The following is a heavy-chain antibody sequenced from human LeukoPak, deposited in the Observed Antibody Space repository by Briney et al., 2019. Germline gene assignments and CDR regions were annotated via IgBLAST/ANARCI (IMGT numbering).Heavy chain of an antibody. CDR3: ARGAYYYDSSGYYSFDY. Sequence: GASVNVSCKASGYTFTSYGISWVRQAPGQGLEWMGRIIPILGIANYAQKFQGRVTITADKSTSTAYMELSSLRSEDTAVYYCARGAYYYDSSGYYSFDYWGQGTLVTVSS. V-gene: IGHV1-69*04. D-gene: IGHD3-22*01. J-gene: IGHJ4*02. CDR2: IIPILGIA. CDR1: GYTFTSYG.